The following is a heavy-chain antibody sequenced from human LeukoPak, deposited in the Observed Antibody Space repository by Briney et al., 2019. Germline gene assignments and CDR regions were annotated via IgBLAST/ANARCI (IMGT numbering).Heavy chain of an antibody. CDR3: ARDPPRDKSGYYYNAFDI. J-gene: IGHJ3*02. Sequence: LRLSCAASGFTFSSYAMSWIRQPPGKGLEWIGYIYYSGSTYYNPSLKSRVTISVDTSKNQFSLKLSSVTAADTAVYYCARDPPRDKSGYYYNAFDIWGQGTMVTVSS. D-gene: IGHD3-22*01. CDR2: IYYSGST. CDR1: GFTFSSYA. V-gene: IGHV4-30-4*08.